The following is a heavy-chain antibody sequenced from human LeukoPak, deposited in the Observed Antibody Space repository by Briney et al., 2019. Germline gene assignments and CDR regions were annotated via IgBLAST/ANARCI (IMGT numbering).Heavy chain of an antibody. CDR2: DSGRGAST. CDR1: GFTLSLYA. CDR3: AKVGGGGNAPPYFDY. Sequence: GGSLRLSCAASGFTLSLYAMSWVRQAPGKGLEWVSGDSGRGASTNYADSVKGRFTISRDISKNTVYLQMNSLRAGDTAVYYWAKVGGGGNAPPYFDYWGPGTLVTVPS. J-gene: IGHJ4*02. D-gene: IGHD1-1*01. V-gene: IGHV3-23*01.